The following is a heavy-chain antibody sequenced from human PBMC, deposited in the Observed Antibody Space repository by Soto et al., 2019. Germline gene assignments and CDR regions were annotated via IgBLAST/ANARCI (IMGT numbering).Heavy chain of an antibody. J-gene: IGHJ5*02. V-gene: IGHV3-74*01. D-gene: IGHD2-21*02. CDR1: GFNFTNHW. Sequence: VHLVASGGGLVQPGGSLRLSCAASGFNFTNHWMHWVRQAPGKGLVWVSRITSDGKSKAYAESVKGRFAISRDNAKNTVYLQMNGPTVEDTAVYYCARESGDWTLNWFDPWGQGTLVTVSS. CDR2: ITSDGKSK. CDR3: ARESGDWTLNWFDP.